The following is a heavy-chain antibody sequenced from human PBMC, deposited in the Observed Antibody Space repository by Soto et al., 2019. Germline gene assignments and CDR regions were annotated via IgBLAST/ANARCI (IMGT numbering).Heavy chain of an antibody. CDR2: INAGNGNT. CDR1: GYTFTSYA. CDR3: ARTTMVRVFTYYSMDV. V-gene: IGHV1-3*01. J-gene: IGHJ6*02. D-gene: IGHD3-10*01. Sequence: QVQLVQSGAQVKKPGASVKVSCKASGYTFTSYAMHWVRQAPGQRLEWMGWINAGNGNTKYSQKFQGRVTITRDTSASTDYMELSSLRSEDTAVYYCARTTMVRVFTYYSMDVWGQETTVTASS.